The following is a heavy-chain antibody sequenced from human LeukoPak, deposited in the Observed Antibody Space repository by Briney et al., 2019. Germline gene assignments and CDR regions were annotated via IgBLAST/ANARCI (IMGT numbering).Heavy chain of an antibody. Sequence: SETLSLTCTVSGGSISSYYWSWTRQPPGKGLEWIGYIYYSGSTNYNPSLKSRVTISVDTSKNQFSLKLSSVTAADTAVYYCARVIAYYDSSGYYYDAFDIWGQGTMVTVSS. CDR2: IYYSGST. V-gene: IGHV4-59*01. CDR3: ARVIAYYDSSGYYYDAFDI. CDR1: GGSISSYY. D-gene: IGHD3-22*01. J-gene: IGHJ3*02.